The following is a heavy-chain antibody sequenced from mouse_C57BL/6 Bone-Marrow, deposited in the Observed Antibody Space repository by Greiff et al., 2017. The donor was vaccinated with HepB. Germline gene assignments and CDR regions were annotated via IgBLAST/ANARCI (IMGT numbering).Heavy chain of an antibody. D-gene: IGHD1-1*01. J-gene: IGHJ2*01. CDR1: GFNIKDYY. CDR3: ARDYYGWCYFDY. CDR2: IDPEDGDT. Sequence: VQLQQSGAELVKPGASVKLSCTASGFNIKDYYMHWVKQRTEQGLEWIGRIDPEDGDTKYAPKFQGKATITADTSSNTAYLQLSSLTSEDAAVDYCARDYYGWCYFDYWGQGTTLTVTA. V-gene: IGHV14-2*01.